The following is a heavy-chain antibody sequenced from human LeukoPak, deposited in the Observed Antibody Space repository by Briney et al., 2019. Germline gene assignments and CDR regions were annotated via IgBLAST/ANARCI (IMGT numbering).Heavy chain of an antibody. D-gene: IGHD6-6*01. V-gene: IGHV4-38-2*02. J-gene: IGHJ4*02. Sequence: SETLSLTCTVSGYSISSGYYWGWIRQPPGKGLEWIGSIYHSGSTYYNPSLKSRVTISVDTFKNQFSLKLSSVTAADTAVYYCAREWETYSSSLGFGYWGQGTLVTVSS. CDR3: AREWETYSSSLGFGY. CDR1: GYSISSGYY. CDR2: IYHSGST.